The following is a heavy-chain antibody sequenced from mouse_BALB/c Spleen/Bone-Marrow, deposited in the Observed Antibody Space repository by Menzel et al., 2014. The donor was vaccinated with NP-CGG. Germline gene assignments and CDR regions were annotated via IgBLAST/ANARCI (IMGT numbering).Heavy chain of an antibody. CDR3: GRGLDGYHSFDY. CDR2: INPYNGDT. CDR1: GYSFTGYF. Sequence: VQLKESGPELVKPGASVKISCKATGYSFTGYFMNWVMQSHGKSLEWIGRINPYNGDTFYNQKFKGKATLTVDKSSSTAHMELRSLASEDSAVYYCGRGLDGYHSFDYWGQGTTLTVSS. V-gene: IGHV1-20*02. J-gene: IGHJ2*01. D-gene: IGHD2-3*01.